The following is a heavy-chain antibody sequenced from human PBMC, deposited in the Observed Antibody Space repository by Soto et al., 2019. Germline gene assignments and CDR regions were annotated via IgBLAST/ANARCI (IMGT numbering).Heavy chain of an antibody. CDR3: SRSQGSSTSLEIYYYYHYGMDV. J-gene: IGHJ6*02. Sequence: GASVKVSCKASGGTFGSYAISWVRQAPGQGLEWMGGIIPIPGTANYAQKFQGRVTIAADESTSTAYMELSSLRSEDTAVCYCSRSQGSSTSLEIYYYYHYGMDVWGQGTTVTVSS. CDR2: IIPIPGTA. CDR1: GGTFGSYA. D-gene: IGHD2-2*01. V-gene: IGHV1-69*13.